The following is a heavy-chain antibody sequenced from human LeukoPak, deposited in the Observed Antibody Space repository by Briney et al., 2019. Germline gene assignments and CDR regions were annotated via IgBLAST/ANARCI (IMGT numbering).Heavy chain of an antibody. CDR3: AKGASNYFWYFDL. CDR1: GFIFSTYA. CDR2: ISGSGDTT. Sequence: GGSLRLSCAGSGFIFSTYAMTWVRQAPGKGLEWVSGISGSGDTTYYADSVKGRFTISRDNSKNTLYLQMSSLRAEDTAVYYCAKGASNYFWYFDLWGRGTLVTVSS. J-gene: IGHJ2*01. D-gene: IGHD1-1*01. V-gene: IGHV3-23*01.